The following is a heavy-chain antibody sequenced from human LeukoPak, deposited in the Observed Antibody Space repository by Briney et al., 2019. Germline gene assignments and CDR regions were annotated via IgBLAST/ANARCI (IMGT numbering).Heavy chain of an antibody. CDR1: GFTFSSCA. V-gene: IGHV3-23*01. D-gene: IGHD2-21*02. CDR2: ISTSGGRT. J-gene: IGHJ4*02. CDR3: AKGGSWVVTAIFLFDY. Sequence: GGSLRLSCAASGFTFSSCAMSWVRQAPGKGLEWVSAISTSGGRTFYADSVKGRFTISRDNSKNTLYLQMNSLRAEDTAVYYCAKGGSWVVTAIFLFDYWGQGTLVTVSS.